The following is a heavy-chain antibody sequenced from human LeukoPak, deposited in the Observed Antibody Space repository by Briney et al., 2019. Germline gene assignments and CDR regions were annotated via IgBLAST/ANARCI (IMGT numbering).Heavy chain of an antibody. CDR1: GYTFTSYD. CDR3: VTNWGSRYYSDMDV. CDR2: MTPNSGFS. J-gene: IGHJ6*02. Sequence: ASVNVSCKASGYTFTSYDINWVRQAAGQGLEWMGWMTPNSGFSGYAHKFRGRVTMTGNTSISTAYKELSSLRSEDTAIYYCVTNWGSRYYSDMDVWGQGTTVTVSS. D-gene: IGHD7-27*01. V-gene: IGHV1-8*01.